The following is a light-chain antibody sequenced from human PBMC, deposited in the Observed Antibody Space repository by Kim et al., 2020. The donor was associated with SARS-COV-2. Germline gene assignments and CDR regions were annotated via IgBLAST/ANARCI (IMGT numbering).Light chain of an antibody. CDR3: QQYYSTPPS. Sequence: RATLNCKSSQTVLYNSNNKNYLAWDQQKRGQAPKLLIYWASIRESGVSDRFSGSGSETDFTLTISSLQAEDVAVYYCQQYYSTPPSFGQGTKLEI. J-gene: IGKJ2*03. CDR2: WAS. CDR1: QTVLYNSNNKNY. V-gene: IGKV4-1*01.